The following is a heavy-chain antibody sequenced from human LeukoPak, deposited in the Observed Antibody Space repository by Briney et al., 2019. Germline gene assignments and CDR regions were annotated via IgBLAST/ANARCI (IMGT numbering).Heavy chain of an antibody. Sequence: GGSLRLSCEASGFTFSTYDMSWVRQVPGEGLEWVSAISRGGDRTYHADSVKGRFTISRDNSKNVLYLQMDNLRADDTAVYRCTKAGGFASWYDYWGQGALVTVSS. CDR2: ISRGGDRT. V-gene: IGHV3-23*01. D-gene: IGHD6-13*01. J-gene: IGHJ4*02. CDR1: GFTFSTYD. CDR3: TKAGGFASWYDY.